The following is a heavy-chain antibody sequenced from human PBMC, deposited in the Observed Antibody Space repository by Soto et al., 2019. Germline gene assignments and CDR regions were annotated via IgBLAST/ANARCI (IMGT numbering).Heavy chain of an antibody. CDR2: IGPESGAT. J-gene: IGHJ4*02. Sequence: ASVKVSCKASGYTFTGHYIHWVRQAPEQGPEWMGEIGPESGATRYAQKFQGRVTMTRNMSITTVYMELNNPRPADTAAYYCGRGRSGQIGVFYWGQRTPVTVSS. CDR3: GRGRSGQIGVFY. CDR1: GYTFTGHY. V-gene: IGHV1-2*02. D-gene: IGHD1-26*01.